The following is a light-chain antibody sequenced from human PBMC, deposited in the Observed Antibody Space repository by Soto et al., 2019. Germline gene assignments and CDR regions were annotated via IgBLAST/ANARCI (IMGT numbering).Light chain of an antibody. Sequence: QYVLTQAPSGSGAPGQRVTIPCTGSSSNIGSFYDVHWYQQLPGTVPKLLIYGDNNRPSGVPDRFSGSKSGTAASLAITGLQAEDEADYYCQSYDNSLNHVVFGGGTQLTVL. CDR3: QSYDNSLNHVV. CDR2: GDN. J-gene: IGLJ2*01. CDR1: SSNIGSFYD. V-gene: IGLV1-40*01.